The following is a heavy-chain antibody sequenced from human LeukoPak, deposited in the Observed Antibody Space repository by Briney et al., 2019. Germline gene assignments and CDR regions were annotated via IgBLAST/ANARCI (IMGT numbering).Heavy chain of an antibody. CDR1: GYTFTGYY. CDR2: INPNSGGT. Sequence: ASVKVSCTASGYTFTGYYMHWVRQAPGQGLEWMGRINPNSGGTNYAQKFQGRVTMTRDTSISTAYMELSRLRSDDTAVYYCARGKQWWHIVVVTATTHDAFDIWGQGTMVTVSS. D-gene: IGHD2-21*02. CDR3: ARGKQWWHIVVVTATTHDAFDI. J-gene: IGHJ3*02. V-gene: IGHV1-2*06.